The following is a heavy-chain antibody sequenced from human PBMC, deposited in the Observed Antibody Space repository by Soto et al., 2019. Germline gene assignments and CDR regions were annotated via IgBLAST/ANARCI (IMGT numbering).Heavy chain of an antibody. D-gene: IGHD6-6*01. CDR3: AREGWSSAYSSSYSGSYFDY. CDR1: GFTFSSYS. Sequence: RGGSLRLSCAASGFTFSSYSMNWVRQAPGKGLEWVSSISSSSSYIYYADSVKGRFTISRDNAKNSLYLQMNSLRAEDTAVYYCAREGWSSAYSSSYSGSYFDYWGQGTLVTVSS. J-gene: IGHJ4*02. CDR2: ISSSSSYI. V-gene: IGHV3-21*01.